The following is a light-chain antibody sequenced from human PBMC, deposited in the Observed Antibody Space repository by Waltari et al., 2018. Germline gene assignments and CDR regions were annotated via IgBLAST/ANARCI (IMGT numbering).Light chain of an antibody. Sequence: QSALTQPASVSGAPGQSITIPCTGTTSDVGGYMSVSWYQHHADKPPGLMIFDVSHRPSGVSSRFSGSKSGNTASLTISGLQVEDEADYYCCSYTSSTTLYVFGTGTRVTVL. V-gene: IGLV2-14*03. CDR3: CSYTSSTTLYV. CDR1: TSDVGGYMS. CDR2: DVS. J-gene: IGLJ1*01.